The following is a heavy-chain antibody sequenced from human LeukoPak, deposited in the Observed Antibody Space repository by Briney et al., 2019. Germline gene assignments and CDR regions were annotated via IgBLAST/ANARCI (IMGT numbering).Heavy chain of an antibody. Sequence: SETLSLTCTVSGGSINSSNYYWGWIRQPPGKGLEWIGNIYYSGSTYYNPSLKSRVTISVDTSKNQFSLKLNSVTAADTAVYYCARQLSSGYIFDYWGQGTLVIVSS. CDR2: IYYSGST. V-gene: IGHV4-39*01. CDR3: ARQLSSGYIFDY. CDR1: GGSINSSNYY. D-gene: IGHD6-19*01. J-gene: IGHJ4*02.